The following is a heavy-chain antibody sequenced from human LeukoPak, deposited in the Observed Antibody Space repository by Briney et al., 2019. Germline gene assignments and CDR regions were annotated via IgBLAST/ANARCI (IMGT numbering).Heavy chain of an antibody. D-gene: IGHD6-13*01. J-gene: IGHJ4*02. V-gene: IGHV3-21*01. CDR2: ISSSSSYI. CDR3: ARDMIAAPPDY. CDR1: GFTFSSYS. Sequence: GGSLRLSCAASGFTFSSYSMNWVRQAPGKGLEWVSSISSSSSYIYYADSVKGRFTISRDNAKNSLYLQMNSLRAEDTAVYYCARDMIAAPPDYWGQGTLATVSS.